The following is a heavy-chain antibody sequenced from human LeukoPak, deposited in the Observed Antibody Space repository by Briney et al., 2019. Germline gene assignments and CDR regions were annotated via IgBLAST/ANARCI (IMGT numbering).Heavy chain of an antibody. CDR1: GLTFSSHW. Sequence: GGSLRLSCAAPGLTFSSHWMSWVRQAPGKGLEWVANIKQDGSEKYYVDSVKGRFTISRDNAKNSLYLQMNSLRAEDTAVYYCARDGYSGYDFGNYWGQGTLVTVSS. V-gene: IGHV3-7*01. CDR2: IKQDGSEK. D-gene: IGHD5-12*01. J-gene: IGHJ4*02. CDR3: ARDGYSGYDFGNY.